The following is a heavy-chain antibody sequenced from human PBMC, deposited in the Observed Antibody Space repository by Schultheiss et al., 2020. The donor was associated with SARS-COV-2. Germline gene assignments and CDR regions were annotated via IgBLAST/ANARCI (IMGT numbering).Heavy chain of an antibody. CDR1: GFTFSSYN. D-gene: IGHD6-19*01. Sequence: GGSLRLSCAASGFTFSSYNMNWVRQAPGKGLEWVSSIGSSSSYIYYADSVKGRFTISRDSSKNTVYLQMNSLRGEDTAVYYCARDGWTEGPFDYWGQGTLVTVSS. CDR2: IGSSSSYI. J-gene: IGHJ4*02. V-gene: IGHV3-21*01. CDR3: ARDGWTEGPFDY.